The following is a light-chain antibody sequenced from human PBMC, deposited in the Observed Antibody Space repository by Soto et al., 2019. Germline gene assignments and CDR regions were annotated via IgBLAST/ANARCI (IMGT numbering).Light chain of an antibody. V-gene: IGLV3-1*01. CDR1: KLGDKY. CDR3: QAWDSSTFYV. CDR2: QNT. Sequence: SYELAQPHSVSVSPGQTASITCSGDKLGDKYACWYQQKPGQSPVLVIYQNTKRPSGIPERFSGSNSGNTATLTISGIQSMDEADYYCQAWDSSTFYVFGTGTKVT. J-gene: IGLJ1*01.